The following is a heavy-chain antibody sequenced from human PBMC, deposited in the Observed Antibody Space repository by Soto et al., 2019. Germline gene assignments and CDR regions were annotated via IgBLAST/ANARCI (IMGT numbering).Heavy chain of an antibody. CDR2: ISSSGSTI. D-gene: IGHD6-19*01. V-gene: IGHV3-48*03. J-gene: IGHJ4*02. CDR3: AREGSSGLYMLFDY. Sequence: GGSLRLSCAASGFTFSSYEMNWVRQAPGKGLEWVSYISSSGSTIYYADSVKGRFTISRDNAKNSLYLQMNSLRAEDPAVYFCAREGSSGLYMLFDYWGQGTLVTVSS. CDR1: GFTFSSYE.